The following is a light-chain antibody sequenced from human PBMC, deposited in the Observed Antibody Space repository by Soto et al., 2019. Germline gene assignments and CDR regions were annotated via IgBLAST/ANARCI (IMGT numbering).Light chain of an antibody. J-gene: IGLJ3*02. Sequence: QPVPTQSPSASASLGASVKLTCTLSSGHSSYAIAWHQQQPEKGPRYLMRLNSDGSHTKGDGIPDRFSGSSSGAERYLTISILQSEDEADYYCQTWDTGIWVFGGGTKLTVL. CDR3: QTWDTGIWV. CDR2: LNSDGSH. CDR1: SGHSSYA. V-gene: IGLV4-69*01.